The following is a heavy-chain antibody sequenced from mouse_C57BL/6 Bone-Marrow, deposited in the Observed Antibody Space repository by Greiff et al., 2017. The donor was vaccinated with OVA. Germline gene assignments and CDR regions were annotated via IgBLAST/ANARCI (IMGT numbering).Heavy chain of an antibody. CDR1: GFTFSSYA. CDR3: ATKLLRYFDV. Sequence: DVQLVESGGGLVKPGGSLKLSCAASGFTFSSYAMSWVRQTPEKRLEWVATISDGGSYTYYPDNVKGRFTISRDNAKNNLYLQMSHLKSEDTAMYYCATKLLRYFDVWGTGTTVTVSS. D-gene: IGHD1-1*01. CDR2: ISDGGSYT. J-gene: IGHJ1*03. V-gene: IGHV5-4*01.